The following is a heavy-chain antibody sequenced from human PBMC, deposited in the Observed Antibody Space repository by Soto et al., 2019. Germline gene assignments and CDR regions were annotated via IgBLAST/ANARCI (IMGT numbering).Heavy chain of an antibody. CDR1: GFAFSIYA. CDR3: ARLGGYSGYDPFDY. V-gene: IGHV3-23*01. J-gene: IGHJ4*02. D-gene: IGHD5-12*01. Sequence: EVQLLESGGGLVQPGGSQRLSCAASGFAFSIYAMGWVRQAPGKGLEWVSVISGNGASAYCPESVEGRFTISRDISKNTLFLQLNGLRAEDTAVYYCARLGGYSGYDPFDYWGQGTLVTVSS. CDR2: ISGNGASA.